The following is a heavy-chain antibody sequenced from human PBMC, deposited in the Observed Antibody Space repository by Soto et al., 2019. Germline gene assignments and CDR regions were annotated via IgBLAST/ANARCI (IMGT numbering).Heavy chain of an antibody. V-gene: IGHV1-46*01. D-gene: IGHD2-2*01. CDR2: INPDAGCT. Sequence: QVQLVQSGAEVKKPGASVTVSCKASAYSFTTYHIHWVRQAPGQGLERMGLINPDAGCTNYAQTFQGRLRLTRDSSTSTVYGELRSLTFDDTALYYCARGDIVLVPASEGNWFVPCCQGTLVT. CDR3: ARGDIVLVPASEGNWFVP. J-gene: IGHJ5*02. CDR1: AYSFTTYH.